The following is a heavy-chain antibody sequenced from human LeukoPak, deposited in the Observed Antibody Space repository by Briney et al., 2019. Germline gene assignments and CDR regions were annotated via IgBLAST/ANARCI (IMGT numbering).Heavy chain of an antibody. CDR2: IKSETKGGTT. V-gene: IGHV3-15*01. D-gene: IGHD2-2*01. CDR3: STVPENYCSSASCYSYFDH. Sequence: GGSLRLSCAASGFTFSSYWMSWVRQAPGKGLEWVGRIKSETKGGTTDYAAPVKGRFTISRDDSKNTLYLQMGSLKTEDTAVYYCSTVPENYCSSASCYSYFDHWGQGALVTVSS. J-gene: IGHJ4*02. CDR1: GFTFSSYW.